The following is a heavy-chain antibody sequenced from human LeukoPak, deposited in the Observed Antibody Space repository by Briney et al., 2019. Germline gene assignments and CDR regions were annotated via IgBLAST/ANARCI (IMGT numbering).Heavy chain of an antibody. J-gene: IGHJ4*02. D-gene: IGHD4-23*01. CDR3: ARGGKIGVFSDYGGNYY. CDR2: IIPIFGTA. CDR1: GGTFSSYA. Sequence: SVKVSCKASGGTFSSYAISWVLQAPGQGLEWMGRIIPIFGTANYAQKFQGRVTITTDESTSTAYMELSSLRSEDTAVYYCARGGKIGVFSDYGGNYYWGQGTLVTVSS. V-gene: IGHV1-69*05.